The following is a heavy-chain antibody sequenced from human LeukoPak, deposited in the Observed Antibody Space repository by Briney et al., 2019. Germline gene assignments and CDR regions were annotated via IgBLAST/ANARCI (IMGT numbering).Heavy chain of an antibody. V-gene: IGHV3-48*04. J-gene: IGHJ4*02. CDR1: GFTFSSYS. CDR3: VRDLMAPGDY. CDR2: ISSSSSTI. D-gene: IGHD3-10*01. Sequence: GGSLRLSCAASGFTFSSYSMNWVRQAPGKGLEWVSYISSSSSTIYYADSVKGRFTISRDNAKNSLYLQMNSLRAEDTAVYYCVRDLMAPGDYWGQGTLVTVSS.